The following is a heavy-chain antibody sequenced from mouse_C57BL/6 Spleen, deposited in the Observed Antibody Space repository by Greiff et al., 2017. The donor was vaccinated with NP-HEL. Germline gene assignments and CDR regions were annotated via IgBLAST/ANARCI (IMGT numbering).Heavy chain of an antibody. CDR1: GYTFTSYW. Sequence: VQLQQPGAELVKPGASVKVSCKASGYTFTSYWLHWVKQRPGQGLEWIGRIHPADSDTNYNQKFKGTATLTVDKSSSTAYMQLSSLSSEDSAVYYCSYGYPYYFDYWGQGTTLTVSS. J-gene: IGHJ2*01. D-gene: IGHD2-2*01. CDR3: SYGYPYYFDY. V-gene: IGHV1-74*01. CDR2: IHPADSDT.